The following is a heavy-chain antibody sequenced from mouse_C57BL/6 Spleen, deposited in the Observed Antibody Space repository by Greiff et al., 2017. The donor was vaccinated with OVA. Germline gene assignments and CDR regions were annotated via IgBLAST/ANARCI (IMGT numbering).Heavy chain of an antibody. Sequence: EVQRVESEGGLVQPGSSMKLSCTASGFTFSDYYMAWVRQVPEKGLEWVANINYDGSSTYYLDSLKSRFIISRDNAKNILYLQMSSLKSEDTATYYCAREGREGAMDYWGQGTSVTVSS. CDR3: AREGREGAMDY. J-gene: IGHJ4*01. CDR2: INYDGSST. CDR1: GFTFSDYY. V-gene: IGHV5-16*01.